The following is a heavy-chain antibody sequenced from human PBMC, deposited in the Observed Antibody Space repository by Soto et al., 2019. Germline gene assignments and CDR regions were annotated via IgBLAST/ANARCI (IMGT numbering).Heavy chain of an antibody. V-gene: IGHV3-23*01. CDR2: ISGSGGST. CDR3: AKDRDCTNGVCFYMDV. CDR1: GFTFSIYA. J-gene: IGHJ6*03. D-gene: IGHD2-8*01. Sequence: PGGSLSLSCAASGFTFSIYAMSWVRQAPGKGLEWVSAISGSGGSTYYADSVKGRFTISRDNSKNTLYLQMNSLRAEDTAVYYCAKDRDCTNGVCFYMDVWGKGTTVTVSS.